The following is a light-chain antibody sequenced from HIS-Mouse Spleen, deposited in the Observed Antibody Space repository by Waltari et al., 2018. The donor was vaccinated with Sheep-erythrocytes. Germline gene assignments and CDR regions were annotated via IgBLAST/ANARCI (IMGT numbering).Light chain of an antibody. CDR1: NIGSKS. V-gene: IGLV2-8*01. J-gene: IGLJ1*01. CDR3: SSYAGSNNYV. CDR2: EVS. Sequence: LTQPPSVSVAPGKTARITSGVNNIGSKSVQWYQQHPGQAPKLMIYEVSKRPSGVPDRFSGSKSGNTASLTVSGLQAEDEADYYCSSYAGSNNYVFGTGTKVTVL.